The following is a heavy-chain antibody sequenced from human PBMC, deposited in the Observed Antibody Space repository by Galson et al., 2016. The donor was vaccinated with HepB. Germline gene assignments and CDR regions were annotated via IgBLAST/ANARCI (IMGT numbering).Heavy chain of an antibody. CDR3: ATDPTTSNGGYGMDV. V-gene: IGHV1-69*13. J-gene: IGHJ6*02. Sequence: SVKVSCKASGGTFSRFSISWVRQAPGQGLEWMGGIIPTFGPANYAQNFLGRVTITADESTRTACIELSGLRFEAAAVYYCATDPTTSNGGYGMDVWGHGTTVTVSS. CDR2: IIPTFGPA. CDR1: GGTFSRFS. D-gene: IGHD1-26*01.